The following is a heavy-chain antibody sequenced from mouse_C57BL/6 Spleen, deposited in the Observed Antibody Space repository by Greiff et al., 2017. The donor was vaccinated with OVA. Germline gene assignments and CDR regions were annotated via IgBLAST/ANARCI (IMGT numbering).Heavy chain of an antibody. D-gene: IGHD2-3*01. J-gene: IGHJ4*01. CDR3: EREVYDGDASYAMDY. V-gene: IGHV5-16*01. CDR2: INYDGSST. Sequence: EVHLVESEGGLVQPGSSMKLSCTASGFTFSDYYMAWVRQVPEKGLEWVANINYDGSSTYYLDSLKSRFIISRDNAKNILYLHMSSLKSEDTATNYCEREVYDGDASYAMDYWGQGTSVTVSS. CDR1: GFTFSDYY.